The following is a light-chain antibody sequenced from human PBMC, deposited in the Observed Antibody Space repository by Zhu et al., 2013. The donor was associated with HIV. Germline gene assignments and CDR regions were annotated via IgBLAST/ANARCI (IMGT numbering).Light chain of an antibody. CDR1: QSVSTN. CDR2: GAS. CDR3: QQYDSSPVT. Sequence: EIVMTQSPATLSVSPGERATLSCRASQSVSTNLAWYQQKPGQAPRLLISGASGRATGIPDRFSGSGSGTEFTLTISRLEPEDCAVYYCQQYDSSPVTFGPGTKVDIK. J-gene: IGKJ3*01. V-gene: IGKV3-20*01.